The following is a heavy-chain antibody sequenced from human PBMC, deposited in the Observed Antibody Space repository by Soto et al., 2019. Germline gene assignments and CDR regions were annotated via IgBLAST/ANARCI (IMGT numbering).Heavy chain of an antibody. CDR1: GFTFSSYS. V-gene: IGHV3-21*01. J-gene: IGHJ4*02. CDR2: ISSSSSYI. CDR3: ARDLVEGITVFGVPAY. Sequence: EVQLVESGGGLVKPGGSLRLSCAASGFTFSSYSMNWVRQAPGKGLEWVSCISSSSSYIYYADSVKGRFTISRDNAKNSLYLQMDSLRAEDTAAYYCARDLVEGITVFGVPAYWGRGTLVTVSS. D-gene: IGHD3-3*01.